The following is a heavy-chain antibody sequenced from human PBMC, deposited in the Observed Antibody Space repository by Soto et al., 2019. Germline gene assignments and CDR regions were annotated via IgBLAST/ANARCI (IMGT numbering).Heavy chain of an antibody. J-gene: IGHJ5*02. D-gene: IGHD1-7*01. CDR3: ARDIRGRTNYFDP. CDR1: GFRFATYG. Sequence: QVQLVESGGGVVQPGRSLRLSCAGTGFRFATYGLHWVRQAPGKGLGWVAVIWYDGSKKYYADSVKGRFTISRDDSRSALYLQMNSLRAEDTAVYYCARDIRGRTNYFDPWGEGTLVTVSS. V-gene: IGHV3-33*01. CDR2: IWYDGSKK.